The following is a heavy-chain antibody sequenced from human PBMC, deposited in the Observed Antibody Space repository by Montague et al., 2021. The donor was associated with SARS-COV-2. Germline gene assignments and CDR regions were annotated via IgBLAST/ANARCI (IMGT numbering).Heavy chain of an antibody. CDR1: GGTISNYY. CDR2: IYYSGST. J-gene: IGHJ6*02. V-gene: IGHV4-59*01. Sequence: SETLSLTCTVSGGTISNYYWSWIRHPPGRGLEWIGYIYYSGSTYYSPSLKSRVTISLDTSKNQFSLKVTSVAAADTAVYYCARGGGYYNYGLDVWGPGTTVSVSS. D-gene: IGHD3-22*01. CDR3: ARGGGYYNYGLDV.